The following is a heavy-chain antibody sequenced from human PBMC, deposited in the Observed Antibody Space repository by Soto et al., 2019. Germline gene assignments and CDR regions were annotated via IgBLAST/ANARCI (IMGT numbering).Heavy chain of an antibody. J-gene: IGHJ4*02. CDR2: ISGSGGST. V-gene: IGHV3-23*01. CDR3: AKDRRSGGSCHDY. Sequence: EVQLLESGGCLVQPGGSLRLSCAASGFIFSSYAMIWVRQAPGKGLEWVSGISGSGGSTYYADSVKGRFTISRDNSENTLYLQMNSLRGEDTAVYYCAKDRRSGGSCHDYWGQGTLVTVSS. CDR1: GFIFSSYA. D-gene: IGHD2-15*01.